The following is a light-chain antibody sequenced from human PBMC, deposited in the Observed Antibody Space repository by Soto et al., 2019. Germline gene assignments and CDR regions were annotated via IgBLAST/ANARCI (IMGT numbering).Light chain of an antibody. V-gene: IGLV2-14*01. Sequence: QSALTQPAFVSGSPGQSITISCTGTSSDVGGYNYVSWYQHPPGKAPKLMISEVSNRPSGLSNRFSGSKSGNTASLTISGLQAEDEADYYCSSYTSTSTRVFGTGTKLTVL. CDR1: SSDVGGYNY. CDR3: SSYTSTSTRV. CDR2: EVS. J-gene: IGLJ1*01.